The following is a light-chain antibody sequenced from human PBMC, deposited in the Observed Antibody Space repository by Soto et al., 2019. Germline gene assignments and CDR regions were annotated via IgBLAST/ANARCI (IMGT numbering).Light chain of an antibody. V-gene: IGKV3-20*01. CDR3: QQYENSPRT. CDR2: GAS. J-gene: IGKJ1*01. CDR1: QSITTSY. Sequence: EIVLTQSTGTLSLSLGERATLSCRASQSITTSYLAWFQQKPGQAPRLLIYGASSRATGIPDRFSGSGSGTDFTITINRLEPEDFAVYYCQQYENSPRTFGQGTKVEI.